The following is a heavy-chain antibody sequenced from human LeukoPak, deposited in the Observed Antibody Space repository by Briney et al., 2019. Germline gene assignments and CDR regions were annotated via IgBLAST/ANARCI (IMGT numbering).Heavy chain of an antibody. V-gene: IGHV4-61*02. CDR3: ARGYYDILTGYHSYGMDV. CDR1: GGSISSGSYY. CDR2: IYTSGST. Sequence: SETLSLTCTVSGGSISSGSYYWSWIRQPAGKGLEWIGRIYTSGSTNYNPSLKSRVTISVDKSKNQFSLKLSSVTAADTAVYYCARGYYDILTGYHSYGMDVWGQGTTVTVSS. D-gene: IGHD3-9*01. J-gene: IGHJ6*02.